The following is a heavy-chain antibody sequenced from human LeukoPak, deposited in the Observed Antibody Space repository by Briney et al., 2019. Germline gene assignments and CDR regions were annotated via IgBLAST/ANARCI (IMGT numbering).Heavy chain of an antibody. V-gene: IGHV4-59*01. Sequence: PSETLSLTCTVSGGSISSYYWSWIRQPPGKGLEWIGYIYYSGSTNYNPSLKSRVTISVDTSKNQFSLKLSSVTAADSAVYYCARDHARSYSIDYWGQGTLVTVSS. CDR1: GGSISSYY. D-gene: IGHD1-26*01. J-gene: IGHJ4*02. CDR3: ARDHARSYSIDY. CDR2: IYYSGST.